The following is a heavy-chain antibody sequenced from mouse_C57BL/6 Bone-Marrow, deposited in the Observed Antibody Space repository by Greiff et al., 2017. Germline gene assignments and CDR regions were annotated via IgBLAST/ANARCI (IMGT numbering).Heavy chain of an antibody. CDR1: GYTFTDYY. V-gene: IGHV1-26*01. CDR3: ARGRDYYGSTLDY. J-gene: IGHJ2*01. Sequence: EVQLQQSGPELVKPGASVKISCKASGYTFTDYYMNWVKQSHGKSLEWIGDINPNNGGTSYNQKFKGKATLTVDKSSSTAYMELRSLTSEDSAVYYGARGRDYYGSTLDYWGQGTTLTVSA. D-gene: IGHD1-1*01. CDR2: INPNNGGT.